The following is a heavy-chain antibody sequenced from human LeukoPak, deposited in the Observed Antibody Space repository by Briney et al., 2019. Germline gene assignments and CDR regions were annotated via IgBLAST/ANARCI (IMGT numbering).Heavy chain of an antibody. Sequence: SETLSLTCTVSGGSISSYYWSWIRQPPGKGLEWIGYIYYSGSTNYNPFLKSRVTISVDTSKNQFSLKLSSVTAADTAVYYCARASIISIAAAIGSFDPWGQGTLVTVSS. CDR2: IYYSGST. J-gene: IGHJ5*02. D-gene: IGHD6-13*01. CDR3: ARASIISIAAAIGSFDP. CDR1: GGSISSYY. V-gene: IGHV4-59*01.